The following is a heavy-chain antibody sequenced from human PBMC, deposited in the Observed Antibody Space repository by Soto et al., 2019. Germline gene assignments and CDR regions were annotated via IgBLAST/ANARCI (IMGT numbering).Heavy chain of an antibody. V-gene: IGHV3-53*02. Sequence: EVQLVETGGGLIQPGGSLRLSCAASGITVSTNYMSWVRQAPGKGLEWVSVIYSDGKTFYADSVKGRFTISRDNSQNTVSAQMNSLCADETAVYYWGRKGGGGYYDSSGYMGVWGQGTLVTVSS. D-gene: IGHD3-22*01. CDR1: GITVSTNY. J-gene: IGHJ4*02. CDR3: GRKGGGGYYDSSGYMGV. CDR2: IYSDGKT.